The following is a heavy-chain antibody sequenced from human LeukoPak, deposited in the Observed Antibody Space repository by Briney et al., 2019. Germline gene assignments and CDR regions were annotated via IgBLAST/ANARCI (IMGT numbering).Heavy chain of an antibody. CDR2: IYHSGST. D-gene: IGHD5-12*01. J-gene: IGHJ4*02. Sequence: SETLSLTCTVSGGSISSGGYYWSWIRQPPGKGLEWIGYIYHSGSTYYNPSLKSRVTISVDRSKNQFSLKLSSVTAADTAVYYCARDSGYSGYGYFDYWGQGTLVTVSS. CDR3: ARDSGYSGYGYFDY. CDR1: GGSISSGGYY. V-gene: IGHV4-30-2*01.